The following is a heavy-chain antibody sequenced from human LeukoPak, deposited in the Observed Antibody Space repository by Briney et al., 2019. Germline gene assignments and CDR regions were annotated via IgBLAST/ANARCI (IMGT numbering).Heavy chain of an antibody. CDR1: GGTFSSYT. CDR2: IIPILGIA. CDR3: ARDYGGNARFDP. J-gene: IGHJ5*02. V-gene: IGHV1-69*04. Sequence: ASVKVSCKASGGTFSSYTISWVRQAPGRGLEWMGRIIPILGIANYAQKFQGRVTITADKSTSTAYMELSSLRSEDTAVYYCARDYGGNARFDPWGQGTLVTVSS. D-gene: IGHD4-23*01.